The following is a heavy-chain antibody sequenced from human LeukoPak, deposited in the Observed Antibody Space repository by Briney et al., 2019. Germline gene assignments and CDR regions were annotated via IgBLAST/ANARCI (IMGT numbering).Heavy chain of an antibody. J-gene: IGHJ4*02. CDR1: GFTFSSYA. CDR3: ARDRGSSSLIYFDY. Sequence: GGSLRLSCAASGFTFSSYAMSWVRQAPGKGLEWVSGITGSGGSTYHADSVKGRFTVSRDNSKNTLYLQMNSLRVEDTAVYYCARDRGSSSLIYFDYCGQGTLVTVSS. CDR2: ITGSGGST. D-gene: IGHD6-13*01. V-gene: IGHV3-23*01.